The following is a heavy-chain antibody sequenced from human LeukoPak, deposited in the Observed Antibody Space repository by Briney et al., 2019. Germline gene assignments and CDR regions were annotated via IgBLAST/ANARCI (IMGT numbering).Heavy chain of an antibody. CDR3: ARMRGSYGEKYYFDY. V-gene: IGHV3-20*04. CDR2: INWNGGST. D-gene: IGHD1-26*01. J-gene: IGHJ4*02. CDR1: GFTFSSYA. Sequence: GGSLRLSCAASGFTFSSYAMHWVRQAPGKGLEWVSGINWNGGSTGYADSVKGRFTISRDNAKNSLYLQMNSLRAEDTALYYCARMRGSYGEKYYFDYWGQGILVTVSS.